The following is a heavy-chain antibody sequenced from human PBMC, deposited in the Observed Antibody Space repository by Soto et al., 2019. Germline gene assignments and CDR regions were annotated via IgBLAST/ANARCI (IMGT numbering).Heavy chain of an antibody. J-gene: IGHJ4*02. V-gene: IGHV1-69*02. D-gene: IGHD2-8*01. CDR3: ARREGYCTNRVCDY. CDR1: GGTFSSYT. Sequence: SVKVSCKASGGTFSSYTISWVRQAPGQGLEWMGRIIPILGIANYAQKFQGRVTITADKSTSTAYMELSSLRSEDTAVYYCARREGYCTNRVCDYWRQGTLVPVSS. CDR2: IIPILGIA.